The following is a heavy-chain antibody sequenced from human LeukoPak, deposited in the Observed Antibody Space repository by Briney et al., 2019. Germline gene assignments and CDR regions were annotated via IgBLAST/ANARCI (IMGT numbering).Heavy chain of an antibody. CDR1: GYTFTSYG. J-gene: IGHJ5*02. CDR2: VSAYNGNT. V-gene: IGHV1-18*04. CDR3: ARLVTSGWSLP. Sequence: ASVKVSCKASGYTFTSYGISWVRQAPGKGLEWMGWVSAYNGNTNYAQKLQGRVTMTTDTSTSTAYMELRSLRSDDTAVYYCARLVTSGWSLPWGQGTLVTVSS. D-gene: IGHD6-19*01.